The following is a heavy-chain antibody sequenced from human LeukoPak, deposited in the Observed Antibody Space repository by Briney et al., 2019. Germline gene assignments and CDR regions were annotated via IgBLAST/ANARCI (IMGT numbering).Heavy chain of an antibody. CDR2: INHSGST. CDR1: GGSFSGYY. V-gene: IGHV4-34*01. Sequence: PSETLSLTCAVYGGSFSGYYWSWIRQPPGKGLEWIGKINHSGSTNYNPSLKSRVTISVDTSKNQFSLKLSSVTAADTAVYYCARGGNVDVVVPAARPYYFDYWGQGTLVTVSS. J-gene: IGHJ4*02. CDR3: ARGGNVDVVVPAARPYYFDY. D-gene: IGHD2-2*01.